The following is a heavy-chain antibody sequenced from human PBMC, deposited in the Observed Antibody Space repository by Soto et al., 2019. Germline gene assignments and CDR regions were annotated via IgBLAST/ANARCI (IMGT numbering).Heavy chain of an antibody. D-gene: IGHD3-10*01. Sequence: QLQLQESGPGLVKPSETLSLTCTVSGGSISSSSYYWGWIRQPPGKGLEWIGSIYYSGSTYYNPSLKSRVTISVDTSKNQFSLKLRSVTAADTAVYYCARRPWFGELAYFDYWGQGTLVTVSS. CDR1: GGSISSSSYY. CDR2: IYYSGST. CDR3: ARRPWFGELAYFDY. J-gene: IGHJ4*02. V-gene: IGHV4-39*01.